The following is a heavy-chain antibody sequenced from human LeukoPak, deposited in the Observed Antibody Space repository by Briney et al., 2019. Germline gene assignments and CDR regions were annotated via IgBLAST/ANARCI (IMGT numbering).Heavy chain of an antibody. CDR1: GFTFSNFE. CDR3: AKVPADRTGYYNRYFDY. J-gene: IGHJ4*02. Sequence: GGSLRLSCAASGFTFSNFEMNWVRQAPGKGLEWVSYISSSGGTIYYADSVKGRFTISRDNAKNSLYLQMSSLRAVDTAVYYCAKVPADRTGYYNRYFDYWGQGTLVTVSS. D-gene: IGHD3-9*01. V-gene: IGHV3-48*03. CDR2: ISSSGGTI.